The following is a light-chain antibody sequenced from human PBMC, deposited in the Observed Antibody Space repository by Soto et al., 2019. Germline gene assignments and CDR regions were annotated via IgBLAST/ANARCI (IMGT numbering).Light chain of an antibody. J-gene: IGKJ1*01. CDR1: QSVSSTY. CDR2: GAS. CDR3: QQYGSSGT. Sequence: EIVLTQSPVTLSLSPVERATLSCRASQSVSSTYLAWYQQKPGQAPRLLIYGASSRATGIPDRFSGSGSGTDFTLTISRLEPEDFAVYYCQQYGSSGTFGQGTKVDI. V-gene: IGKV3-20*01.